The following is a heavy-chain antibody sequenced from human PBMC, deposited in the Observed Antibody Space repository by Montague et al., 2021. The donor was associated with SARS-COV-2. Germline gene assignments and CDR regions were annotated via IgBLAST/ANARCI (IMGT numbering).Heavy chain of an antibody. V-gene: IGHV4-39*01. CDR3: ATRTRYPKSDFGF. CDR2: IYDGRSX. J-gene: IGHJ4*02. CDR1: GDSLRNSEYS. Sequence: SETLSLTCTVSGDSLRNSEYSWGWVRQPQGNGLEWIGIIYDGRSXFFNLSLKSCVSIFVHTSKNQLSLKLRSVTAADTAVYYCATRTRYPKSDFGFWGQGTLVTVSS. D-gene: IGHD1-14*01.